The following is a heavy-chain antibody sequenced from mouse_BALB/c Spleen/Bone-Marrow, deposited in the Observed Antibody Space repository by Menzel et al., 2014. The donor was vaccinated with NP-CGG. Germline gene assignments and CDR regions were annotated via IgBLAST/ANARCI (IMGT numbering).Heavy chain of an antibody. J-gene: IGHJ2*01. Sequence: EVQLQESGPELVKPGASVKISCKASGYSFTGYFMNWVMQSHGKSLEWIGRINPYNGDTFYNQNFRNKATLTVDISSSTAYMVLRSLTSEDSAVYYCVRAPPITSIITRDYWGQGTTLTVSS. CDR2: INPYNGDT. CDR3: VRAPPITSIITRDY. D-gene: IGHD1-3*01. CDR1: GYSFTGYF. V-gene: IGHV1-20*01.